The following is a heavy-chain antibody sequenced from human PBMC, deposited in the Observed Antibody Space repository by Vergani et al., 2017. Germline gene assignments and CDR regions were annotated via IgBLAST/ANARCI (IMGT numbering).Heavy chain of an antibody. CDR2: ISYDGSNK. J-gene: IGHJ4*02. V-gene: IGHV3-30*18. Sequence: QVQLVESGGGVVQPGRSLRLSCAASGFTFSSYGMHWVRQAPGKGLEWVAVISYDGSNKYYADSVKGRFTISRDNSKNTLYLQMNSLRAEDTAVYYCAKVKYSSSWGALLPFDYWGQGTLVTVSS. CDR3: AKVKYSSSWGALLPFDY. CDR1: GFTFSSYG. D-gene: IGHD6-13*01.